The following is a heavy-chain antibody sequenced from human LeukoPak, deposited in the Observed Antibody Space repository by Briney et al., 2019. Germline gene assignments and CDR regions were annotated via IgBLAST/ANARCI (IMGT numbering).Heavy chain of an antibody. CDR3: ARGADYGDSEVDY. J-gene: IGHJ4*02. V-gene: IGHV3-30-3*01. D-gene: IGHD4-17*01. CDR2: ISYDGSNK. Sequence: SGGSLRLSCAASGFTFSSYAMHWVRQAPGKGLEWVAVISYDGSNKYYADSVKGRFTISRDNSKNTLYLQMNSLRAEDTAVYYCARGADYGDSEVDYWGQGTLVTVSS. CDR1: GFTFSSYA.